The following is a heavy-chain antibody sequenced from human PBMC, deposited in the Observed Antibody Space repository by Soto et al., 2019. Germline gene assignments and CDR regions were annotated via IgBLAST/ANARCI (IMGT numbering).Heavy chain of an antibody. J-gene: IGHJ4*02. V-gene: IGHV4-34*01. D-gene: IGHD2-2*01. Sequence: SETLSLTCAGYGGSFSGYYWSWIRQPPGKGLEWIVEINHSGSTNYNPFLKSRVTISVDTSKNQFSLRLRSVTAADTAVYYCASRVSCSSTSCYSSSLDYWGQGTLVTVSS. CDR1: GGSFSGYY. CDR2: INHSGST. CDR3: ASRVSCSSTSCYSSSLDY.